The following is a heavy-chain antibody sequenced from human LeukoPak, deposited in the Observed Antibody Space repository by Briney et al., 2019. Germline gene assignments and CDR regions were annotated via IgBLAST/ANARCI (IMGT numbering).Heavy chain of an antibody. D-gene: IGHD6-13*01. J-gene: IGHJ4*02. Sequence: SGPTLVNPTQTLTLTCTFSGFSLSTSGMCVSWIRQPPGKALEWLARIDWDDDKYYSTSLKTRLTISKDTSKNQVVLTMTNMDPVDTATYYCARIGGIGSSRGVVDYWGQGTLVTVSS. CDR3: ARIGGIGSSRGVVDY. CDR2: IDWDDDK. CDR1: GFSLSTSGMC. V-gene: IGHV2-70*11.